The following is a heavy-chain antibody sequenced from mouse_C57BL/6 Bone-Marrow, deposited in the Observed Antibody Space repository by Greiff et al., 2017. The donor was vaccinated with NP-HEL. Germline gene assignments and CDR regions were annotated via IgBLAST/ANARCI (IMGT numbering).Heavy chain of an antibody. D-gene: IGHD1-1*02. CDR2: IWSGGST. CDR3: ARNGSWDWFAY. Sequence: QVQLKQSGPGLVQPSQSLSITCTVSGFSLTSYGVHWVRQSPGKGLEWLGVIWSGGSTDYNAAFISRLSISKKNYKSQFFFTMNSLQADDTAIDYCARNGSWDWFAYWGQGTLVTVSA. CDR1: GFSLTSYG. V-gene: IGHV2-2*01. J-gene: IGHJ3*01.